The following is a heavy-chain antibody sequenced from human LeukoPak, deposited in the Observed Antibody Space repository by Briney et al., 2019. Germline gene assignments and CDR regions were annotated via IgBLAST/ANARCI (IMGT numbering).Heavy chain of an antibody. J-gene: IGHJ5*02. CDR2: ISGSGADT. D-gene: IGHD2-8*01. CDR1: GFTFSSYF. CDR3: AKDQRGVLIVYASNCFDP. V-gene: IGHV3-23*01. Sequence: PGGSLRLSCAASGFTFSSYFMTWVRQAPGKGLEWVSGISGSGADTLYADSVRGQFTISRDNSKNTLYLQMNSLRAEDTAVYYCAKDQRGVLIVYASNCFDPWDQGTLVTVSS.